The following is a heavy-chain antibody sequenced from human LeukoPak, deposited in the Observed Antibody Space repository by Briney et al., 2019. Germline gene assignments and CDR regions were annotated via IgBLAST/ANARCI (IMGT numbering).Heavy chain of an antibody. Sequence: ASGKVSCKTAGYTFTDCYMHWVRQAPGQGLEWMGWINPNSGGTKYAQKFQGRVTMTRDTPINTAYMELSRLTYDDTAVYYCAGLPRYNWNEPLDYWGQGTLVTVSS. CDR3: AGLPRYNWNEPLDY. V-gene: IGHV1-2*02. CDR1: GYTFTDCY. CDR2: INPNSGGT. J-gene: IGHJ4*02. D-gene: IGHD1-20*01.